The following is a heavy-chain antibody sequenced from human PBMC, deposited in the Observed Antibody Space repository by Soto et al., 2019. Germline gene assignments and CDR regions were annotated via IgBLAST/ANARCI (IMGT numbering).Heavy chain of an antibody. J-gene: IGHJ4*02. CDR3: TRHWDWGSLGY. CDR1: GGSISSDY. CDR2: IYYRGSI. Sequence: QVQLQESGPGLVKPSETLSLTCTVSGGSISSDYWSWIRQPPGKGLEWIGFIYYRGSINYNPSFESLVAISIDTSKNQFDLNLTSVTGADTAVYYYTRHWDWGSLGYWGQGTLVTVSS. V-gene: IGHV4-59*08. D-gene: IGHD3-16*01.